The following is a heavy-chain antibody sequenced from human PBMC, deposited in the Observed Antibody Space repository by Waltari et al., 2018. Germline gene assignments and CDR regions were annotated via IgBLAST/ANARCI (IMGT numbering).Heavy chain of an antibody. V-gene: IGHV4-39*07. Sequence: QLQLQESGPGLVKPSEPLSLTCTFSGGSIRSSSYYWGRPRQPPRKGLEWIGSIYYSGSTYYNPSLKSRVTISVDTSKNQFSLKLSSVTAADTAVYYCARGGDYYGSGSTWYFDLWGRGTLVTVSS. CDR2: IYYSGST. D-gene: IGHD3-10*01. CDR1: GGSIRSSSYY. J-gene: IGHJ2*01. CDR3: ARGGDYYGSGSTWYFDL.